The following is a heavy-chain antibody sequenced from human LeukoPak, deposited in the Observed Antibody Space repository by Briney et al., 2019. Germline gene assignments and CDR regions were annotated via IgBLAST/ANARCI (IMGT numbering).Heavy chain of an antibody. D-gene: IGHD3-3*01. CDR1: GFTFSSYA. CDR2: ISGSGGDT. Sequence: GGSLRLSCAASGFTFSSYAMSWVRQAPGKGLEWVSIISGSGGDTYYTDSVKGRFTISRDNSKNTLYLQMNSLRAEDTAVYYCAKSRKILWSGYYWDYWGQGTLVTVSS. J-gene: IGHJ4*02. V-gene: IGHV3-23*01. CDR3: AKSRKILWSGYYWDY.